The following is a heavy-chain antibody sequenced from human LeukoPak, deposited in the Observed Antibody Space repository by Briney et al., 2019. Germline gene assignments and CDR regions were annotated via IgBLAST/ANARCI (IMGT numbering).Heavy chain of an antibody. CDR3: AKVSVVAATYYFDY. CDR2: ISGSGYAI. Sequence: GGSLRLSCTASGFTFSDFHMSWIRQAPGKGLEWVSHISGSGYAIHHPGSVKGRFTISRDNSKNSLYLQMNSLRTEDTALYYCAKVSVVAATYYFDYWGQGTLVTVSS. J-gene: IGHJ4*02. V-gene: IGHV3-11*01. D-gene: IGHD2-15*01. CDR1: GFTFSDFH.